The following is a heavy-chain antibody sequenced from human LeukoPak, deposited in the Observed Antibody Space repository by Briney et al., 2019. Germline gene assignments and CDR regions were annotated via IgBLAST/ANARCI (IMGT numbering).Heavy chain of an antibody. CDR2: IYYSGST. V-gene: IGHV4-31*03. CDR3: ARDFAGVRRAHLDAFDI. D-gene: IGHD1-1*01. J-gene: IGHJ3*02. CDR1: GGSISSGGSY. Sequence: PSETLSLTCTVSGGSISSGGSYWSWIRQHPGKGLEWIGYIYYSGSTYYNPSLKSRVTISVDTSKNQFSLKLSSATAADTAVYYCARDFAGVRRAHLDAFDIWGQGTMVTVSS.